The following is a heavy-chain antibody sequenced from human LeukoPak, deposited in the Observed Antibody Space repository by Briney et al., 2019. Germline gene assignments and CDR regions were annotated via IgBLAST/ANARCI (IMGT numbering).Heavy chain of an antibody. V-gene: IGHV3-48*03. Sequence: GGPLRLSCAASGFTFSSYEMNWVRQATGKGLEWVSYNSSSGSTIYYADSVKGRFTISRDNAKNSLYLQTNSLRAEDTAVYYCARGIAAAGASYYYYMDVWGKGTTVTVSS. D-gene: IGHD6-13*01. CDR2: NSSSGSTI. CDR1: GFTFSSYE. CDR3: ARGIAAAGASYYYYMDV. J-gene: IGHJ6*03.